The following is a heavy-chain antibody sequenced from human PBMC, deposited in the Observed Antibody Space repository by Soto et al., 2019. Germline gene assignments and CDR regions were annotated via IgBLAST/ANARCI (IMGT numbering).Heavy chain of an antibody. CDR1: RFTCGNYG. CDR3: AREAGCSGTNCNVYFDY. V-gene: IGHV3-30*03. CDR2: ISYESIST. J-gene: IGHJ4*01. D-gene: IGHD2-15*01. Sequence: GLFLRLCCVAARFTCGNYGMHWVRQAPGKGLEWVAVISYESISTVYRDSVRGRFTISRDNSRNTLYLHMNSLTPEDTAVYYCAREAGCSGTNCNVYFDYWGLGTRVTVTS.